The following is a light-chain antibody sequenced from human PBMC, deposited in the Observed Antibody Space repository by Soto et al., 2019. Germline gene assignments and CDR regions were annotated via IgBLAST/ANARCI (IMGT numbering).Light chain of an antibody. CDR3: QQYGSSIT. J-gene: IGKJ5*01. V-gene: IGKV3-20*01. Sequence: EIVLTQSPGPLSLSPGESATLSCRASQSVSSDYLAWYQQKPGQTPKVLIYRASNRATDIPDRFSGSGSGTDFTLTISRLEPEDFAVYYCQQYGSSITFGQGTRLEIK. CDR1: QSVSSDY. CDR2: RAS.